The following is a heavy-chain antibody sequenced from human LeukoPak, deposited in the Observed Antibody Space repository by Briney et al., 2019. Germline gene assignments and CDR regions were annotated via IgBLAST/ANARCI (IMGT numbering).Heavy chain of an antibody. CDR2: IYYSGST. D-gene: IGHD3-3*01. J-gene: IGHJ6*03. CDR1: GGSISSYY. Sequence: SETLSLTCTVSGGSISSYYWSWLRQPPGKGLEWIGYIYYSGSTNYNPSLKSRVTISVDTSKNQFSLKLSSVTAADTAVYYCARTKLRFLEWPYYMDVWGKGTTVTVSS. V-gene: IGHV4-59*01. CDR3: ARTKLRFLEWPYYMDV.